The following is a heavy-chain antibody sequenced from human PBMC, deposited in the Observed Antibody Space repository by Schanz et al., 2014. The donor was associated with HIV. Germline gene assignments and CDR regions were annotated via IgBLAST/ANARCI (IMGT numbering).Heavy chain of an antibody. CDR3: AKRDIVVVTAILSAFDI. Sequence: EVQLVQSGGGLVKPGGSLRLSCAASRFTFSNYGMHWVRQAPGKGLEWVSSISSSSSYIYYADSVKGRFTISRDNSKNTLCLQMNSLRAEDTAVYYCAKRDIVVVTAILSAFDIWGQGTMVTVS. CDR1: RFTFSNYG. V-gene: IGHV3-21*04. J-gene: IGHJ3*02. D-gene: IGHD2-21*02. CDR2: ISSSSSYI.